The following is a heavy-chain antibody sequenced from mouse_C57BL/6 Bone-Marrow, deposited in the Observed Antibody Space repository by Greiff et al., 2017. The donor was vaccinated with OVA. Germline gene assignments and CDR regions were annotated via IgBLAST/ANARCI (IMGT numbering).Heavy chain of an antibody. V-gene: IGHV1-69*01. J-gene: IGHJ3*01. CDR2: IDPSDSYT. CDR1: GYTFTSYW. CDR3: ARRAPVRGGFAY. Sequence: VQLQQPGAELVMPGASVKLSCKASGYTFTSYWMHWVKQRPGQGLEWIGEIDPSDSYTNYNQKFKGKSTLTVDKSSSTAYMQLSSLTSEDSAVYYCARRAPVRGGFAYWGQGTLVTVSA. D-gene: IGHD2-12*01.